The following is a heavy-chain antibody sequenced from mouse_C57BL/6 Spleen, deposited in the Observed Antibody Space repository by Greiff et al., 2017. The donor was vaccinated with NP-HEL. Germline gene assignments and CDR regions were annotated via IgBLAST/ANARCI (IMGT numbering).Heavy chain of an antibody. D-gene: IGHD2-3*01. V-gene: IGHV1-18*01. CDR1: GYTFTDYN. CDR3: ARSGVYDGPWFAY. CDR2: INPNNGGT. J-gene: IGHJ3*01. Sequence: EVKLQESGPELVKPGASVKIPCKASGYTFTDYNMDWVKQSHGKSLEWIGDINPNNGGTIYNQKFKGKATLTVDKSSSTAYMELRSLTSEDTAVYYCARSGVYDGPWFAYWGQGTLVTVSA.